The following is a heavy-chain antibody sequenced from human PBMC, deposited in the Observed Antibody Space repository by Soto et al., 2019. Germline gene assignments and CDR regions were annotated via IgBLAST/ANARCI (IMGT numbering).Heavy chain of an antibody. J-gene: IGHJ5*02. D-gene: IGHD3-16*02. Sequence: PSGTLSLTCSVSGDSMTTYYWSWIRQPPGKGLEWIGYVFHSGRSGSTNHNPSLNNRVTISVDTSKNQFSLKLSSVTAADTAVYYCAKTSLGWFGPWGQGTLVTVSS. CDR2: VFHSGRSGST. CDR3: AKTSLGWFGP. V-gene: IGHV4-59*01. CDR1: GDSMTTYY.